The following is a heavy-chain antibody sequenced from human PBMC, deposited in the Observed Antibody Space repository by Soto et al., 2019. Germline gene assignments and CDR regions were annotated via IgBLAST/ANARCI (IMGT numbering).Heavy chain of an antibody. Sequence: GGSLSLSCAASGFTFSSYSMNWVRQAPGKGLEWVSSISSSSSYIYYADSVKGRFTISRDNAKNSLYLQMNSLRAEDTAVYYCASEYDSSGYFDYWGQGTLVTVSS. CDR2: ISSSSSYI. D-gene: IGHD3-22*01. J-gene: IGHJ4*02. CDR1: GFTFSSYS. V-gene: IGHV3-21*01. CDR3: ASEYDSSGYFDY.